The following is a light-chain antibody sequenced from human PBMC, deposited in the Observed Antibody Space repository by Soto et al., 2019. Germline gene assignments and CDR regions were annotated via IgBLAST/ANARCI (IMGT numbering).Light chain of an antibody. V-gene: IGKV3-20*01. CDR1: GSVARNF. Sequence: IVLTQSPGTLSLSPGERAILSCRASGSVARNFLAWYQQKPGQTPRLLIHAASFRATGIPDRFTGSGSGTDFTLTISRLAPEDFAVYYCQQYGSSIWTFGQGTKVEIK. J-gene: IGKJ1*01. CDR3: QQYGSSIWT. CDR2: AAS.